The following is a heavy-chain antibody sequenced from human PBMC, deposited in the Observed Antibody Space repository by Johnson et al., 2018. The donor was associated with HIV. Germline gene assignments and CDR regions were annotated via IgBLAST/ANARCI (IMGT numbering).Heavy chain of an antibody. CDR1: GFTFDDYG. J-gene: IGHJ3*02. D-gene: IGHD4/OR15-4a*01. V-gene: IGHV3-20*04. Sequence: VQLVESGGGVVRPGGSLRLSCAASGFTFDDYGMSWVRQGRGGGLEWVSGINWNGGSTGYADSVKGRFTISSDNAKNSLCLQRNSLRAEDTAVYYCARVGANFDAFGIWGQGTMVTVSS. CDR2: INWNGGST. CDR3: ARVGANFDAFGI.